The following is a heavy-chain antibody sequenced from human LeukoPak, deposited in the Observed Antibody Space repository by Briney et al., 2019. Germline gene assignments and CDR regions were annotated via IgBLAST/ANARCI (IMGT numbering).Heavy chain of an antibody. Sequence: GGSLRLSSAATGFTFSDYWMGWVRQVRGKGLEWVATIKKDGSEKYYADSVKGRFIISRHNAKNSLYLQMNSLRAEDTAVYYCARDPYYDFWSGPYGGWFDPWGQGTLVTVSS. CDR2: IKKDGSEK. CDR1: GFTFSDYW. V-gene: IGHV3-7*01. D-gene: IGHD3-3*01. J-gene: IGHJ5*02. CDR3: ARDPYYDFWSGPYGGWFDP.